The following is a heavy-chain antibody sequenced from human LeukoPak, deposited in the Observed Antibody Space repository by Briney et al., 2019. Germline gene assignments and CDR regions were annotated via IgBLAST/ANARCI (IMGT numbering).Heavy chain of an antibody. V-gene: IGHV3-7*01. CDR3: ARGYGSGSYFKDAFDI. D-gene: IGHD3-10*01. CDR1: GFTLSSYW. CDR2: VKQDGSEK. J-gene: IGHJ3*02. Sequence: PGGSLRLSCAASGFTLSSYWMSWVRQAPGKGLEWVANVKQDGSEKYYVDSVKGRFTISRDNAKNSLYLQMNSLRAEDTAVYYCARGYGSGSYFKDAFDIWGQGTMVTVSS.